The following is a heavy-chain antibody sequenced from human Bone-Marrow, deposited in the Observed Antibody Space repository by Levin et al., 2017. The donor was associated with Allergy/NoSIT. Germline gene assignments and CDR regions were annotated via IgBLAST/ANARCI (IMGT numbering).Heavy chain of an antibody. Sequence: GGSLRLSCAVSGFTFDEHAMHWVRQVPGKGLEWVSGISWNSVSIGYADSVKGRFTVSRDNAKNSLYLQMNSLRIEDTAIYYCTKEIRRASSPVDYWGQGTLVTVSS. CDR3: TKEIRRASSPVDY. V-gene: IGHV3-9*01. CDR1: GFTFDEHA. D-gene: IGHD3-10*01. J-gene: IGHJ4*02. CDR2: ISWNSVSI.